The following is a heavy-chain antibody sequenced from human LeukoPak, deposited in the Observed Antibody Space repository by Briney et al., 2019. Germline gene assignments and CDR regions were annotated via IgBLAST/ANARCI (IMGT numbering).Heavy chain of an antibody. CDR2: IWSDGYRK. CDR3: ARDDDTTGHYSYFHH. D-gene: IGHD3-22*01. J-gene: IGHJ1*01. V-gene: IGHV3-33*01. CDR1: GFTFSSYA. Sequence: GGSLRLSCAASGFTFSSYAMHWVRQAPGKGLEWVAAIWSDGYRKYYAESVKGRFTVSRDTSKNTLYLQMNSLRAEDTAVYYCARDDDTTGHYSYFHHWGQGTLVTVSA.